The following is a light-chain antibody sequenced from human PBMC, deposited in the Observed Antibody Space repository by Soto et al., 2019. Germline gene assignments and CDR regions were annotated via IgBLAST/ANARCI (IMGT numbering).Light chain of an antibody. CDR2: DVS. V-gene: IGLV2-14*03. J-gene: IGLJ1*01. CDR1: SSDVAGYNY. Sequence: QSALTQPASVSGSPGQSITISCTGTSSDVAGYNYVSWYQHHPGKAPKLMIYDVSNRPSGVSNRFSGSKSGNTASLTISGLQAEDEADYYCSSYTSSSTPYVFGTGTKLTVL. CDR3: SSYTSSSTPYV.